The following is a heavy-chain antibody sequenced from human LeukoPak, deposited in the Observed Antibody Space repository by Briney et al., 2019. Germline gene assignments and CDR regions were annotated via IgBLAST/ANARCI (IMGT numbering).Heavy chain of an antibody. V-gene: IGHV4-34*01. CDR1: GGSFSGYY. Sequence: KASETLSLTCAVYGGSFSGYYWSWIRQPPGKGLEWIGEINHSGSTNYNPSLKSRVTISVDTSKNQFPLKLSSVTAADTAVYYCARGAYGSGSYWYWYFDLWGRGTLVTVSS. CDR2: INHSGST. CDR3: ARGAYGSGSYWYWYFDL. D-gene: IGHD3-10*01. J-gene: IGHJ2*01.